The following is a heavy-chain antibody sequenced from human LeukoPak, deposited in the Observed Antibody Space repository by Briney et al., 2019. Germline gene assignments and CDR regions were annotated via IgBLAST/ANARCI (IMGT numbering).Heavy chain of an antibody. Sequence: GGSLRLSCAASGFTFSSYAMHWVRQAPGKGLEWVAVISYDGSNKYYADSVKGRFTISRDNSKNTLYLQMNSLRAEDTAVYYCARVAARVPAAIYYDYYMDVWGKGTTVTVSS. CDR3: ARVAARVPAAIYYDYYMDV. V-gene: IGHV3-30*01. D-gene: IGHD2-2*01. CDR2: ISYDGSNK. CDR1: GFTFSSYA. J-gene: IGHJ6*03.